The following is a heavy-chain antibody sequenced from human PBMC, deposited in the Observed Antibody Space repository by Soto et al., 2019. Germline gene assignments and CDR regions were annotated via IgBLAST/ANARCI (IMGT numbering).Heavy chain of an antibody. CDR3: ARAPYRGTNSRGALDM. V-gene: IGHV4-30-4*01. D-gene: IGHD2-8*01. J-gene: IGHJ3*02. Sequence: QVQLQESGPGLVKPSQTLSLTCTVSGDPISSGDYYWSWIRQPPGKGLECIGYIYYSGTTFYSPSLKSSVTMYVETSKNQFSLKLSSVTAADTSGYYCARAPYRGTNSRGALDMWGQGTMVTVSS. CDR1: GDPISSGDYY. CDR2: IYYSGTT.